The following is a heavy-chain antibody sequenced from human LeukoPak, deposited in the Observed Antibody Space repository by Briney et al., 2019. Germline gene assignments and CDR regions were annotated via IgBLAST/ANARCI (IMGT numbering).Heavy chain of an antibody. Sequence: PGRSLRLSCAASGFTFSSYGMHWVRQAPGKGLEWVAVMSYDGSTKYYADSVKGRFIISRDNSKNTLYLQMNSLRVEDTAVYYCAKDSRDDFWSGYYDYWGQGTLVTVSS. D-gene: IGHD3-3*01. CDR3: AKDSRDDFWSGYYDY. CDR2: MSYDGSTK. J-gene: IGHJ4*02. V-gene: IGHV3-30*18. CDR1: GFTFSSYG.